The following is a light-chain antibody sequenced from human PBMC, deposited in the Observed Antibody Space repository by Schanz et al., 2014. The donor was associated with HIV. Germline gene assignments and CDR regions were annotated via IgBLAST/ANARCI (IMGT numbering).Light chain of an antibody. CDR1: QSISTH. Sequence: EIVLTQSPGTLSLSPGERATLSCRASQSISTHLAWYQQKPGQTPTLLIYGASKSVTGIPDRFIGSGSGTELTLTINRLEHDDFAVYYCQSYAGSFGPGTKVD. J-gene: IGKJ3*01. V-gene: IGKV3-20*01. CDR3: QSYAGS. CDR2: GAS.